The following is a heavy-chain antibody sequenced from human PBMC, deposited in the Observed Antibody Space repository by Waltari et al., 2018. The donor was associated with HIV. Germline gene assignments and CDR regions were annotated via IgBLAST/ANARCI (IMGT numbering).Heavy chain of an antibody. Sequence: EVQLVESGVDLVKPGGSLRLSCAASGFPFSSFSMRWIRQAPGRGLEWVASIDSSNTYIHYADSVRGRFTISRDNAKNSLYLQMNSLRAEDTALYYCARFDGGNSEVYHWGQGTLVTVSS. D-gene: IGHD2-21*01. CDR1: GFPFSSFS. CDR3: ARFDGGNSEVYH. J-gene: IGHJ4*02. V-gene: IGHV3-21*01. CDR2: IDSSNTYI.